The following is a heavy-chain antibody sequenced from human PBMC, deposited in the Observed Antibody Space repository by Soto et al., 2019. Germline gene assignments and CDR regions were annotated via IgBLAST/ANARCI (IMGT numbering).Heavy chain of an antibody. Sequence: SETLSLTCTVSGGSISSGDYYWSWIRQPPGKGLEWIGYIYYSGSTYYNPSLKSRVTISVDTSKNQFSLKLSSVTAADTAVYYCARGYDILTGYQREVSSFDYWCQGTLVTVSS. J-gene: IGHJ4*02. D-gene: IGHD3-9*01. V-gene: IGHV4-30-4*01. CDR1: GGSISSGDYY. CDR3: ARGYDILTGYQREVSSFDY. CDR2: IYYSGST.